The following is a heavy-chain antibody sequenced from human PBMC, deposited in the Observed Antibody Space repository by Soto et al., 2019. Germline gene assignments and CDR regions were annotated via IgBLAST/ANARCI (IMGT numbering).Heavy chain of an antibody. V-gene: IGHV4-39*01. CDR2: IYYSGST. CDR1: GGSISSSSYY. CDR3: ANEHKTITIFGVGGMDV. D-gene: IGHD3-3*01. Sequence: QLQLQESGPGLVKPSETLSLTCTVSGGSISSSSYYWGWIRQPPGKGLEWIGRIYYSGSTDYHPSLKRRVSLSVDTSKNQFSLKLSSLTAADTAVYYCANEHKTITIFGVGGMDVWGQGTTVTVSS. J-gene: IGHJ6*02.